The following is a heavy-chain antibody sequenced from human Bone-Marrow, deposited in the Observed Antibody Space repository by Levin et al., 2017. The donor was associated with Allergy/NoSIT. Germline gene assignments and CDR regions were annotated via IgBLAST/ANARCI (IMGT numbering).Heavy chain of an antibody. CDR2: ISGSGGST. CDR1: GFTFSSYA. CDR3: AKAPKVGFLESWAYFDY. V-gene: IGHV3-23*01. J-gene: IGHJ4*02. Sequence: GGSLRLSCAASGFTFSSYAMSWVRQAPGKGLEWVSAISGSGGSTYYADSVKGRFTISRDNSKNTLYLQMNSLRAEDTAVYYCAKAPKVGFLESWAYFDYWGQGTLVTVSS. D-gene: IGHD3-3*01.